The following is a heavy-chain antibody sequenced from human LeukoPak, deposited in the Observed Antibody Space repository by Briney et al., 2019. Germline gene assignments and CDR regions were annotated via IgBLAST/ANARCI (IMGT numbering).Heavy chain of an antibody. CDR2: FHYSYTT. CDR3: ARLGKDDYDSSGYKYYFDY. D-gene: IGHD3-22*01. J-gene: IGHJ4*02. V-gene: IGHV4-39*01. Sequence: SETLSLTCTVSGGSISSSSYYWGWIRQPPGKGLEWIGSFHYSYTTHYNPSLKSRITISVDTSKNQFSLKLSSVTAADTAVYYCARLGKDDYDSSGYKYYFDYWGQGTLVTVPS. CDR1: GGSISSSSYY.